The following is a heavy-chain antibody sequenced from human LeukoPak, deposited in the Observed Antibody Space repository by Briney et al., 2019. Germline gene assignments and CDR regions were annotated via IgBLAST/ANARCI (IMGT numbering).Heavy chain of an antibody. CDR2: ILPILGIA. CDR3: TRSFYRPSVGLPLNWFDP. CDR1: GCTFSSYA. V-gene: IGHV1-69*04. J-gene: IGHJ5*02. Sequence: EASVTVTFKGTGCTFSSYAYSWVRQAHGQGLEWMGRILPILGIANYAQKLQGRVTITADKTTSTAYMELRSLRSEDTAVYYCTRSFYRPSVGLPLNWFDPWGQGTLVTVSS. D-gene: IGHD3-16*02.